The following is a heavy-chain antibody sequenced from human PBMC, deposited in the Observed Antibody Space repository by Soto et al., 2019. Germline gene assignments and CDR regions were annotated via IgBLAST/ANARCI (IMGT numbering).Heavy chain of an antibody. CDR2: IYWDDDK. V-gene: IGHV2-5*02. CDR1: GFSLSTSGVG. D-gene: IGHD5-18*01. CDR3: GRRSPGIQLWHDAFDI. J-gene: IGHJ3*02. Sequence: QITLKESGPTLVKPTQTLTLTCTFSGFSLSTSGVGVGWIRQPPGKALEWLALIYWDDDKRYSPSLKSRLTITKDISKNQLVLTKTNMDPLATATYYRGRRSPGIQLWHDAFDIWGQGTMVTVSS.